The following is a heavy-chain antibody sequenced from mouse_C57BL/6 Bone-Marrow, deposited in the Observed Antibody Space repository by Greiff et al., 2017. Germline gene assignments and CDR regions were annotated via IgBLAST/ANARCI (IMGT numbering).Heavy chain of an antibody. J-gene: IGHJ1*03. CDR1: GYAFSSSW. CDR2: IYPGDGDT. CDR3: ASYYYGSSYVRWYFDV. V-gene: IGHV1-82*01. Sequence: VQLQQSGPELVKPGASVKISCKASGYAFSSSWMNWVKQRPGKGLEWIGRIYPGDGDTNYNGKFKGKATLTADKSSSTAYMQLSSLTSEDSAVYFCASYYYGSSYVRWYFDVWGTGTTVTVSS. D-gene: IGHD1-1*01.